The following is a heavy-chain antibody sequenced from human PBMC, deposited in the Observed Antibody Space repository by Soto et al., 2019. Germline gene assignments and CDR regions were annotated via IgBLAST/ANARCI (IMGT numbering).Heavy chain of an antibody. CDR3: ARDRPYGDPNWFDH. D-gene: IGHD4-17*01. V-gene: IGHV3-30-3*01. J-gene: IGHJ5*02. Sequence: QVQLVESGGGVVQPGGSLSLSCATSGFTFTSVTMHWVRQAPGKGLGCIAVMSYDGARTDYADAVKGRFTISRDTSKNTLYLQVKNLRPDDTAMYYCARDRPYGDPNWFDHWGQGTLVTVSS. CDR2: MSYDGART. CDR1: GFTFTSVT.